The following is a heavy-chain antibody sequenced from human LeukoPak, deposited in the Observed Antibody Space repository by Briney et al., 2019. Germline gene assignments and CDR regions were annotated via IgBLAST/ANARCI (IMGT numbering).Heavy chain of an antibody. J-gene: IGHJ4*02. CDR1: GFTFDDYA. D-gene: IGHD5-18*01. CDR3: AKGQDPHSYGVPFDY. V-gene: IGHV3-9*03. CDR2: ISWNSGSI. Sequence: PGGSLRLSCAASGFTFDDYAMHWVRQAPGKGLEWVSGISWNSGSIGYADSVKGRFTISRDNAKNSLYLQMNSLRAEDMALYYCAKGQDPHSYGVPFDYWGQGTLVTVSS.